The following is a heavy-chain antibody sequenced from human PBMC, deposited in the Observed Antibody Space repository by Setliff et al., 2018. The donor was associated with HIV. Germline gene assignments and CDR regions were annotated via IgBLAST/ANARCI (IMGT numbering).Heavy chain of an antibody. D-gene: IGHD3-22*01. V-gene: IGHV4-61*02. CDR1: GGSISSGSYY. J-gene: IGHJ6*03. CDR2: IYTSGST. Sequence: SETLSLTCTVSGGSISSGSYYWSWIRRPAGKGLEWIGRIYTSGSTNYNPSLKSRVTISVDTSKNQFSLKSRSVTAADTAVYYCARETYYYDNPQYYYYYMDVWGKGTTVTVS. CDR3: ARETYYYDNPQYYYYYMDV.